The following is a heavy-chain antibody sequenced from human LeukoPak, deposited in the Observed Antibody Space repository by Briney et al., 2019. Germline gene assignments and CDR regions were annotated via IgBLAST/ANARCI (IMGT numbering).Heavy chain of an antibody. CDR1: GFAFSSYA. J-gene: IGHJ4*02. CDR2: ISGSGGST. Sequence: GGSLRLSCAASGFAFSSYAMSWVRQAPGKGLEWVSAISGSGGSTYYADSVKGRFTISRDNSKNTLYLQMNSLRAEDTAVYYFAKHFCTGLDCSLFDSWGQGTLVTVSS. CDR3: AKHFCTGLDCSLFDS. V-gene: IGHV3-23*01. D-gene: IGHD3/OR15-3a*01.